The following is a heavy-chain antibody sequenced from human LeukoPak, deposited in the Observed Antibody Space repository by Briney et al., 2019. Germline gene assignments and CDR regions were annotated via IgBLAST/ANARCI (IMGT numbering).Heavy chain of an antibody. V-gene: IGHV4-34*01. CDR1: GGSFSGYY. CDR3: ARVGNLDAFDI. Sequence: SETLSLTCAVYGGSFSGYYWSWIRQPPGKGLEWIGEINHRGSTNYNPSLKSRVTISVDTSKNQFSLKLSSVTAADTAVYYCARVGNLDAFDIWGQGTMVTVSS. CDR2: INHRGST. D-gene: IGHD4-23*01. J-gene: IGHJ3*02.